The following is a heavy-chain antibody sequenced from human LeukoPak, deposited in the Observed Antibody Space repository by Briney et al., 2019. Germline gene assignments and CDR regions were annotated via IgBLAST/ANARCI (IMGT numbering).Heavy chain of an antibody. J-gene: IGHJ5*02. CDR2: IYTSGST. CDR1: GYSISSGYY. V-gene: IGHV4-4*07. D-gene: IGHD4-11*01. CDR3: AREVYTVTTIGWFDP. Sequence: SETLSPTCIVSGYSISSGYYWSWIRQPAGKGLEWIGRIYTSGSTNYNPSLKSRVTMSVDTSKNQFSLKLSSVTAADTAVYYCAREVYTVTTIGWFDPWGQGTLVTVSS.